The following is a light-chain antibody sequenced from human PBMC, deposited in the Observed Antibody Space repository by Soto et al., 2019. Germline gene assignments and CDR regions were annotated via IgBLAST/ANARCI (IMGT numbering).Light chain of an antibody. V-gene: IGLV2-14*01. CDR1: SSDVGGYNY. CDR3: SSYTSSSTDI. J-gene: IGLJ1*01. Sequence: QSALAQPASVSGSPGQASTISCTGTSSDVGGYNYVSWYKQHPGKAPKLMIYEVSNQPSGISNRFSGSKSGNTASVTISRLQAEGEAEYFCSSYTSSSTDIFGSGTKVNVL. CDR2: EVS.